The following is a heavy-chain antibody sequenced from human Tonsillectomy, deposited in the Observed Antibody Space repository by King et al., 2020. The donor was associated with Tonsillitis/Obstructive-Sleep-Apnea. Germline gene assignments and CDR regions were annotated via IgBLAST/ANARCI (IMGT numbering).Heavy chain of an antibody. CDR3: AREGVGELSFVNYYYMDV. Sequence: QLVQSGSELKKSGASVKVSCKASGYTFTSYAMKWVRQAPGQGLEWMGWINTNTGNPTYAQGFTGRFVFSLDSSVSTAYLQISRLKAGDTAVYYCAREGVGELSFVNYYYMDVWGKGTTVTVSS. CDR2: INTNTGNP. V-gene: IGHV7-4-1*02. D-gene: IGHD1-26*01. CDR1: GYTFTSYA. J-gene: IGHJ6*03.